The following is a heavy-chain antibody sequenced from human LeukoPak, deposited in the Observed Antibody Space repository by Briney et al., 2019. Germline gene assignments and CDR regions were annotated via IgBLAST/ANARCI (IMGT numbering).Heavy chain of an antibody. CDR2: IYSGGST. D-gene: IGHD4/OR15-4a*01. CDR1: GFTVSSDS. V-gene: IGHV3-53*01. CDR3: ARRAGAYSHPYDY. J-gene: IGHJ4*02. Sequence: PGGSLRLSCTVSGFTVSSDSMSWVRQAPGKGLEWVSFIYSGGSTHYSDSVKGRLTISRDNSKNTLYLQMNSLRAEDTAVYYCARRAGAYSHPYDYWGQGTLVTVSS.